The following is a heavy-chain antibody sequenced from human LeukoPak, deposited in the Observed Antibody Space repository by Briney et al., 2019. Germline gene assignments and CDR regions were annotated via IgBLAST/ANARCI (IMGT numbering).Heavy chain of an antibody. J-gene: IGHJ4*02. CDR1: GFTFSGSA. V-gene: IGHV3-73*01. Sequence: GGFLKLSCAASGFTFSGSAMHWVRQASGKGLEWVGRIRSKANSHATAYAASVKGRFTISRDDSKNTAYVQMNSLKTEDTAVYYCTRRSQGLYFDYWGQGTLVTVSS. CDR3: TRRSQGLYFDY. CDR2: IRSKANSHAT.